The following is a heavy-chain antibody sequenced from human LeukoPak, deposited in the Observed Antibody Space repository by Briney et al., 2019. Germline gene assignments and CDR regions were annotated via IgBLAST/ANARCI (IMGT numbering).Heavy chain of an antibody. J-gene: IGHJ4*02. CDR2: IYYSGST. CDR1: GDSFSYFY. D-gene: IGHD3-10*01. V-gene: IGHV4-59*01. Sequence: PSETLSLTCTVSGDSFSYFYWSWIRQPPGKGLEWIGYIYYSGSTNYNPSLKSRVTISVDTSKNQFSLKLSSVTAADTAVYYCARKLRYGSGTFDYWGQGTLVTVSS. CDR3: ARKLRYGSGTFDY.